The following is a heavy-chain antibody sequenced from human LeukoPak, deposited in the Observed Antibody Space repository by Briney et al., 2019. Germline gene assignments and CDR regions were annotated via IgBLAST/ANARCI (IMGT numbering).Heavy chain of an antibody. J-gene: IGHJ4*02. CDR3: AGSSGY. V-gene: IGHV3-7*05. CDR1: GFTLTSSW. CDR2: IRPDGSEK. D-gene: IGHD6-19*01. Sequence: GGSLRLSYAASGFTLTSSWMSWVRQAPGKGLEWVAKIRPDGSEKYYVDSVKGRFTISRDTAKNSLYLQLNSLRAEDTAVYYCAGSSGYWGQGTLVTVSS.